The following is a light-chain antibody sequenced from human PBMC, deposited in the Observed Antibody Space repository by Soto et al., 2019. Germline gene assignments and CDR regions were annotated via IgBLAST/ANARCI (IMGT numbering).Light chain of an antibody. CDR3: QHSYSTPWT. J-gene: IGKJ1*01. Sequence: DIQITQAPAAVSASVGDKVTITCRASQSISSSLNWYQQKSGKAPNLLIYGVSRLQGGVPSRFSGSGSGTDFTLSISSLQPEDFATYYCQHSYSTPWTFGQGAKV. CDR1: QSISSS. V-gene: IGKV1-39*01. CDR2: GVS.